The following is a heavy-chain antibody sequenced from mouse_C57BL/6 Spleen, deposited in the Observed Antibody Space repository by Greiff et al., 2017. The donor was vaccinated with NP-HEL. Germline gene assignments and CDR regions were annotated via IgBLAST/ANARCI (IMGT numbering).Heavy chain of an antibody. CDR3: AGLRHAMDY. D-gene: IGHD2-2*01. J-gene: IGHJ4*01. CDR2: IDPSDSYT. CDR1: GYTFTSYW. Sequence: QVQLQQSGAELVKPGASVKLSCKASGYTFTSYWMQWVKQRPGQGLAWIGEIDPSDSYTNYNQKFKGKATLTVDTSSSTAYMQLSSLTSEDSAVYYCAGLRHAMDYWGQGTSVTVSS. V-gene: IGHV1-50*01.